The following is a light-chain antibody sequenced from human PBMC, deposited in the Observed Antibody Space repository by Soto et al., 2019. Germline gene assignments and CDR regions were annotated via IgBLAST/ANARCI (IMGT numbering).Light chain of an antibody. CDR2: EVS. Sequence: QSVLTQPPSASGYPGQSVTISCTGTSSDVGGYNYVSWYQQHPGKAPKLMIYEVSKRPSGVPDRFSGSKSGNTASLTVSGLQAEDEADYYCNSYVGNNNFVFGTGTKVTVL. CDR1: SSDVGGYNY. V-gene: IGLV2-8*01. J-gene: IGLJ1*01. CDR3: NSYVGNNNFV.